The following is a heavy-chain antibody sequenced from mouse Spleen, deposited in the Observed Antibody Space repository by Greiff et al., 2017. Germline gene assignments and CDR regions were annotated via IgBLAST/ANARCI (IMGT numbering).Heavy chain of an antibody. Sequence: QVQLKQSGPGLVAPSQSLSITCTVSGFSLTSYGVDWVRQSPGKGLEWLGVIWGGGSTNYNSALKSRLSISKDNSKSQVFLKMNSLQTDDTAMYYCASGYYSNYGSYYAMDYWGQGTSVTVSS. CDR1: GFSLTSYG. D-gene: IGHD2-5*01. CDR2: IWGGGST. J-gene: IGHJ4*01. V-gene: IGHV2-6*01. CDR3: ASGYYSNYGSYYAMDY.